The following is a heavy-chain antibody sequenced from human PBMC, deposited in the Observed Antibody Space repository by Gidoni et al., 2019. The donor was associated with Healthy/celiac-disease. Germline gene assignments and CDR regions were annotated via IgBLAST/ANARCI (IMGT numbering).Heavy chain of an antibody. CDR3: ARDRRGFLGYSYGHYYTDV. Sequence: QVQLVQSGAEVKKPGASVKVSCKASGYTFTGYYMHWVRQAPGQGLEWMGWINPNSGGTNYAQKFQGWVTMTRDTSISTAYMELSRLRSDDTAVYYCARDRRGFLGYSYGHYYTDVWGKGTTVTVSS. CDR1: GYTFTGYY. J-gene: IGHJ6*03. V-gene: IGHV1-2*04. CDR2: INPNSGGT. D-gene: IGHD5-18*01.